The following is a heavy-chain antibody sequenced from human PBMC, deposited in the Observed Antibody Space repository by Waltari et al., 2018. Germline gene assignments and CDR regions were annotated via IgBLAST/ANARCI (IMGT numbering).Heavy chain of an antibody. CDR3: ARDGYAYGMDV. D-gene: IGHD5-18*01. J-gene: IGHJ6*02. V-gene: IGHV4-61*02. Sequence: QVQLQESGPGLVKPSQTLSLTCTVSGGSISSGSYYWSWIRQPAGKGLGWIWRIYTSGSTNYNPPLKSRVAISVDTSKNQFSLKLSSVTAADTAVYYCARDGYAYGMDVWGQGTTVTVSS. CDR2: IYTSGST. CDR1: GGSISSGSYY.